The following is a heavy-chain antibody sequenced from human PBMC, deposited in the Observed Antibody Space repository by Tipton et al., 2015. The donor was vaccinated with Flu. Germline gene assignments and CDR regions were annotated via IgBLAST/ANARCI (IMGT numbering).Heavy chain of an antibody. D-gene: IGHD1-14*01. CDR3: AGHLRYTNPTRTTPYFDY. Sequence: TLSLTCTVSGGSISSSDYFWAWVRQPPGTGLECIGSVYYSGSAIYNPSLKGRPTISVDTSKNEFSLRLTSMTAADAAVYYCAGHLRYTNPTRTTPYFDYWGQGILVTVSS. CDR1: GGSISSSDYF. J-gene: IGHJ4*02. CDR2: VYYSGSA. V-gene: IGHV4-39*01.